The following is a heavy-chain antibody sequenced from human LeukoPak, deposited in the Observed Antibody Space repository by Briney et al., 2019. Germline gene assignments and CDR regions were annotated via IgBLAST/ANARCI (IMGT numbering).Heavy chain of an antibody. D-gene: IGHD4-17*01. J-gene: IGHJ4*02. Sequence: SVTVSCKASGYTFTSYGISWVRQAPGQGLEWMGGIIPIFGTANYAQKFQGRVTITADKSTSTAYMELSSLRSEDTAVYYCATARGPVNFDYWGQGTLVTVSS. CDR2: IIPIFGTA. CDR1: GYTFTSYG. CDR3: ATARGPVNFDY. V-gene: IGHV1-69*06.